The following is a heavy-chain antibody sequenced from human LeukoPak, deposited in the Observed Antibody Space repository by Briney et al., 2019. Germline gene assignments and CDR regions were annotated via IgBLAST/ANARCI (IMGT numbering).Heavy chain of an antibody. CDR2: IIPIFGTA. V-gene: IGHV1-69*05. CDR3: ARGGDYYDSSGYYFDY. J-gene: IGHJ4*02. Sequence: GASVKVSCKASGYTFASYGISWVRQAPGQGLEWMGRIIPIFGTANYAQKFQGRVTITTDESTSTAYMELSSLRSEDTAVYYCARGGDYYDSSGYYFDYWGQGTLVTVSS. D-gene: IGHD3-22*01. CDR1: GYTFASYG.